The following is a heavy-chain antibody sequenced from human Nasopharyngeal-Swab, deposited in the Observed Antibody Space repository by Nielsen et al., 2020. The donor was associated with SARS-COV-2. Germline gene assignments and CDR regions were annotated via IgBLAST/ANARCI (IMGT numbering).Heavy chain of an antibody. CDR2: VSQNGDT. D-gene: IGHD3/OR15-3a*01. Sequence: WIRQPPGRALEWIGEVSQNGDTNYSTSLKSRVTISVDTSKSQVSLTMKSMTAADTAVYYCATRRHGHWGQGTLVTVSS. CDR3: ATRRHGH. J-gene: IGHJ4*02. V-gene: IGHV4-34*01.